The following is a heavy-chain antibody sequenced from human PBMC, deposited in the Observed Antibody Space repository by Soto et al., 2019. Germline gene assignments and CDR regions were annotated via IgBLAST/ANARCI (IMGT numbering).Heavy chain of an antibody. CDR1: GYTFTNYA. Sequence: EASVKVSCKASGYTFTNYAMHWVRQAPGQRLEWMGGINAGDGHTKDSQNFQGRVTVTRDTSASTAYLELSSLRSEDTAVYYCARTSPYYYDNSGPDRRDYGMDVRGQGTTVTLYS. CDR2: INAGDGHT. V-gene: IGHV1-3*01. J-gene: IGHJ6*02. D-gene: IGHD3-22*01. CDR3: ARTSPYYYDNSGPDRRDYGMDV.